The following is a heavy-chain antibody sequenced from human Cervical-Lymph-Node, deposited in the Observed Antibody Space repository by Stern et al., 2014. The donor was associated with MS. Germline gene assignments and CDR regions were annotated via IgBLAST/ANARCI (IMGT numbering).Heavy chain of an antibody. V-gene: IGHV4-39*01. J-gene: IGHJ2*01. CDR2: IYYSGSI. CDR1: GGSIRSSSHY. CDR3: GSRGPYAWYFDL. Sequence: QVQLQESGPGLVKPSETLSLTCTVSGGSIRSSSHYWGWIRQAPGKGLEWIGSIYYSGSIYYNPTLKSRDTIPVDTSTNQFSLKLSSVTAADTAVYYCGSRGPYAWYFDLWGRGALVTVSS.